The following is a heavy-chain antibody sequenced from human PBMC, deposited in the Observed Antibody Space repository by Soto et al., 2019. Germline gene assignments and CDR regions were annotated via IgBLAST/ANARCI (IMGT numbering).Heavy chain of an antibody. J-gene: IGHJ5*02. V-gene: IGHV3-53*01. CDR3: AINYCSGGSCYTNWFDP. D-gene: IGHD2-15*01. CDR1: GFTVSSNY. Sequence: EVQLVESGGGLIQPGGSLRLSCAASGFTVSSNYMSWVRQAPGKGLEWVSVIYSGGSTYYADSVKGRFTISRDNSKNTLYLQMNSLRAEDTAVYYCAINYCSGGSCYTNWFDPWGQGTLVTVSS. CDR2: IYSGGST.